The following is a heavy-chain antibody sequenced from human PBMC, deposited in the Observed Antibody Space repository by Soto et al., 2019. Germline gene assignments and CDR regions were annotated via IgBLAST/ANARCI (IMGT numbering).Heavy chain of an antibody. V-gene: IGHV1-3*01. Sequence: ASVKVSCKASGYSFTSYAMHWVRQARGKRLEWMGWINAGNGNTKYSQKFQGRVTITRDTSASTAYMELSSLRSEDTAVYYCARWGGAYYYDSSGYYGGPFNYWGQGTLVTVSS. J-gene: IGHJ4*02. CDR2: INAGNGNT. D-gene: IGHD3-22*01. CDR1: GYSFTSYA. CDR3: ARWGGAYYYDSSGYYGGPFNY.